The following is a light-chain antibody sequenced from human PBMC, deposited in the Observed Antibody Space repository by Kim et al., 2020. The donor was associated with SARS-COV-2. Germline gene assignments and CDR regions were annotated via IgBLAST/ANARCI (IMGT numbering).Light chain of an antibody. J-gene: IGLJ2*01. CDR2: SNN. CDR1: SSNIGSNT. V-gene: IGLV1-44*01. CDR3: AAWDDSLDGVV. Sequence: QSVLTQPPSASGTPGHRVTISCSGSSSNIGSNTVNWYQQLPGAAPKLLIYSNNQRPSGVPDRISGSKSGTSASLAISGLQSEDEADYYCAAWDDSLDGVVFGGGTQLTVL.